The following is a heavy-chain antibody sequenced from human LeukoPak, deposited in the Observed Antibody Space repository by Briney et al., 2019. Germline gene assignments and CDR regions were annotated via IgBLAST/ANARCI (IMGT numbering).Heavy chain of an antibody. CDR1: GGSFSGYY. V-gene: IGHV4-34*01. J-gene: IGHJ4*02. Sequence: PSETLSLTCAVYGGSFSGYYWSWIRQPPGKGLEWIANLHYSGNTYYNPSLKSRVTVSVDTSKNQFSLRLNSVTAADTAVYYCVRLSGNYYGSGSSQPFDYWGQGTLVTVSS. D-gene: IGHD3-10*01. CDR2: LHYSGNT. CDR3: VRLSGNYYGSGSSQPFDY.